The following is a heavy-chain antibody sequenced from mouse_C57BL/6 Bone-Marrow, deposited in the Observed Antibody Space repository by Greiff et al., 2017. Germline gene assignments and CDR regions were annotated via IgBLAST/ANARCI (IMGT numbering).Heavy chain of an antibody. CDR1: GYSITSGYY. Sequence: ESGPGLVKPSQSLSLTCSVTGYSITSGYYWNWIRQFPGNKLEWMGYISYDGSNNYNPSLKNRISITRDTSKNQFFLKLNSVTTEDTATYYCARGDGYYWYFDVWGTGTTVTVSS. D-gene: IGHD2-3*01. CDR3: ARGDGYYWYFDV. V-gene: IGHV3-6*01. CDR2: ISYDGSN. J-gene: IGHJ1*03.